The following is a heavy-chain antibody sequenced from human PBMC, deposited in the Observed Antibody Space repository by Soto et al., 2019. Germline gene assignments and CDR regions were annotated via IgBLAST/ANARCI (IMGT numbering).Heavy chain of an antibody. J-gene: IGHJ4*02. V-gene: IGHV3-48*03. D-gene: IGHD3-3*02. Sequence: GVSLRLSCTASGFTFSDSEMNWVRQAPGKGLEWVSYISSRGGTTYYADSVKGRFTLSRDNAKNSLSLQMNSLRADDAAVYYCARAKLGATGFAFFDFWGQGAQVTVSA. CDR3: ARAKLGATGFAFFDF. CDR2: ISSRGGTT. CDR1: GFTFSDSE.